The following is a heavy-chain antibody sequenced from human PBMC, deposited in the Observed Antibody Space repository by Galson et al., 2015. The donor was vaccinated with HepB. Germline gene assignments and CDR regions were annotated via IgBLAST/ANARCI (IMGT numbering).Heavy chain of an antibody. J-gene: IGHJ5*02. D-gene: IGHD6-19*01. V-gene: IGHV3-30*04. CDR2: ISYDGSNK. CDR3: ARDVKQWLVQAAYNWFDP. Sequence: SLRLSCAASGFTFSSYAMHWVRQAPGKGLEWVAVISYDGSNKYYADSVKGRFTISRDNSKNTLYLQMNSLRAEDTAVYYCARDVKQWLVQAAYNWFDPWGQGTLVTVSS. CDR1: GFTFSSYA.